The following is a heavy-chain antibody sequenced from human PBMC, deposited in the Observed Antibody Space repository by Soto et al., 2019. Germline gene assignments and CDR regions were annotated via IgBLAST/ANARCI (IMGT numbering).Heavy chain of an antibody. Sequence: SVKVSCKASGGTFSSYAISWVRQAPGQGLEWMGGIIPIFGTANYAQKFQGRVTITADESTSTAYMELSSLRSEDTAVYYCAINVAAAGTNYYYYGMDVWGQGTTVTVSS. J-gene: IGHJ6*02. D-gene: IGHD6-13*01. CDR2: IIPIFGTA. CDR3: AINVAAAGTNYYYYGMDV. V-gene: IGHV1-69*13. CDR1: GGTFSSYA.